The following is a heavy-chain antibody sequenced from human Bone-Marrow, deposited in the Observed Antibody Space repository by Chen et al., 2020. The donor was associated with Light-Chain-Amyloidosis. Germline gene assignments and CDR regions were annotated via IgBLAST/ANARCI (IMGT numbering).Heavy chain of an antibody. CDR3: AREGLLGSYCFDY. CDR2: IWYDGSNK. CDR1: GFTFSSYG. V-gene: IGHV3-33*01. J-gene: IGHJ4*02. Sequence: QVQLVESGGGVVQPGRSLRLFCAASGFTFSSYGMHWVRQAPGKGLEWVAVIWYDGSNKYYADSVKGRFTISRDDSKNTLYLQMNSLRAEDTAVYYCAREGLLGSYCFDYWGQGTLVTVSS. D-gene: IGHD1-26*01.